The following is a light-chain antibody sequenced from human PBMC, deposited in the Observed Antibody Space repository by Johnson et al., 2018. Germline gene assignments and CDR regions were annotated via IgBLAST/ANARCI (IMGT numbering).Light chain of an antibody. CDR1: SSNIGYNY. J-gene: IGLJ1*01. Sequence: QSVLTQPPSVSAAPGQKVTISCSGSSSNIGYNYVSWYQQLPGTAPKLLIYENNKRPSGIPDRFSGSKSGTSATLGITGLQTGDEADYYCGTWDSSLSAGNVFGTGTKVTGL. V-gene: IGLV1-51*02. CDR2: ENN. CDR3: GTWDSSLSAGNV.